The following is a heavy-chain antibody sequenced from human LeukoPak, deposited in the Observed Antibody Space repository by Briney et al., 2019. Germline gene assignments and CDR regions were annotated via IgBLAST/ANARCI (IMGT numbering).Heavy chain of an antibody. Sequence: PGGSLRLSCAASGFTFNTYTMNWVRQAPGKGLEWVSYISGSSGIIDYADSVKGRFTISRDNAKNSLYLQMNSLRAEDTAVYYCARGSTYYDSSGQVPFDYWGQGTLVTVPS. CDR2: ISGSSGII. CDR3: ARGSTYYDSSGQVPFDY. CDR1: GFTFNTYT. D-gene: IGHD3-22*01. V-gene: IGHV3-48*01. J-gene: IGHJ4*02.